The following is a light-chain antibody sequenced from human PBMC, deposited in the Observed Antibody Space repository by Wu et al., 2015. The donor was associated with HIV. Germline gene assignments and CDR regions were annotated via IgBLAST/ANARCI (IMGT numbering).Light chain of an antibody. CDR3: QQVTQYPYT. V-gene: IGKV1-9*01. CDR2: AAS. Sequence: DIQMTQSPSSLPASVGDRVTISCRASQGIRSYLAWYQQKSGQAPNLLIYAASTLHDGVPSRSSGGGSGTDFTLTINSLQPEDFATYFCQQVTQYPYTFGQGTRVQIK. CDR1: QGIRSY. J-gene: IGKJ2*01.